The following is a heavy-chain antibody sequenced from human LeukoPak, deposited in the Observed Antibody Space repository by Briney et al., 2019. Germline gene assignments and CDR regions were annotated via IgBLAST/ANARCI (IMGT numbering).Heavy chain of an antibody. D-gene: IGHD5-18*01. V-gene: IGHV4-59*12. CDR2: IYYSGST. CDR3: AREMFSYGYDY. CDR1: GGSISSYY. J-gene: IGHJ4*02. Sequence: SETLSHTCTVSGGSISSYYWSWIRQTPGKGLEWMGYIYYSGSTNNNPSLKSRVTISVDTSKNQFSLKLSSVTAADTAVYYCAREMFSYGYDYWGQGTLVTVSA.